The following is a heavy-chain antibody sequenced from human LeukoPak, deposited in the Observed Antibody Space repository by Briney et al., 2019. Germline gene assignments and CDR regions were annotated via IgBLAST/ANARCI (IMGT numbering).Heavy chain of an antibody. CDR3: ARLPFGGVIVDY. Sequence: ASVKVSCKTSGYIFTGYYIHWVRQAPGQGLEWMGWINPNSGDTNYAQKFQGRVTMTRDTSISTAYMELSRLRSDDTAVYYCARLPFGGVIVDYWGQGTLVTVSS. V-gene: IGHV1-2*02. CDR2: INPNSGDT. CDR1: GYIFTGYY. D-gene: IGHD3-16*02. J-gene: IGHJ4*02.